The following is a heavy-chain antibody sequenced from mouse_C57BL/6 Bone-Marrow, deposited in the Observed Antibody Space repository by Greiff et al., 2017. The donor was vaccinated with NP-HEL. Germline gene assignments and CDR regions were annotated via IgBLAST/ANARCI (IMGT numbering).Heavy chain of an antibody. Sequence: EVQLQQSGAELVRPGASVKLSCTASGFNIKDDYMHWVKQRPEQGLEWIGWIDPENGDTEYASKFQGKATITADTSSNTAYLQLSSLTSEDTAVYYCTTYYLGYFDVWGTGTTVTVSS. D-gene: IGHD1-1*01. CDR1: GFNIKDDY. V-gene: IGHV14-4*01. CDR3: TTYYLGYFDV. J-gene: IGHJ1*03. CDR2: IDPENGDT.